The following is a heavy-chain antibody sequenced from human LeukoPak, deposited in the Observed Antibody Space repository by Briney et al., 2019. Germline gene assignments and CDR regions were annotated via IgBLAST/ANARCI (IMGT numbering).Heavy chain of an antibody. D-gene: IGHD2-15*01. Sequence: GGSLRLSCAASGFTFSSYAMHWVRQAPGKGLEWVAVISYDGSNKYYADSVKGRFTISRDNSKSTLYLQMSSLRAEDTAVYYCARGYYSYWGQGTLVTVSS. CDR3: ARGYYSY. V-gene: IGHV3-30-3*01. CDR2: ISYDGSNK. CDR1: GFTFSSYA. J-gene: IGHJ4*02.